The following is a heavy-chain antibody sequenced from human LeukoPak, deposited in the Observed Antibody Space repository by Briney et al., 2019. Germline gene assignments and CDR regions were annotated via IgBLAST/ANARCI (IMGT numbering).Heavy chain of an antibody. D-gene: IGHD5-24*01. Sequence: KPSETLSLTCTVSGGSISSYYWSWIRQPPGKGLEWIGEIHYSGRINYNPSLKSRVTISADTSNNHFSLKMNSVTAADTAVYYCSRGTDAYKCGNSWGQGTLVTVSS. CDR1: GGSISSYY. V-gene: IGHV4-34*01. CDR2: IHYSGRI. J-gene: IGHJ4*02. CDR3: SRGTDAYKCGNS.